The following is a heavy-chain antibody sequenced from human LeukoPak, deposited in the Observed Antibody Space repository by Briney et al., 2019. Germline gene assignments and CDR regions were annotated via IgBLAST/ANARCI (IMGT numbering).Heavy chain of an antibody. D-gene: IGHD2-8*01. CDR3: TRSTNLEAFDI. CDR2: IYYSGST. J-gene: IGHJ3*02. CDR1: GGSVSSPDSY. V-gene: IGHV4-61*08. Sequence: SETLSLTCTVSGGSVSSPDSYWSWIRQPPGKGLEWIGYIYYSGSTNYNPSLKSRVTISVDTSKNQCSLKLSSVTTADTAVYYCTRSTNLEAFDIWGQGTMVTVSS.